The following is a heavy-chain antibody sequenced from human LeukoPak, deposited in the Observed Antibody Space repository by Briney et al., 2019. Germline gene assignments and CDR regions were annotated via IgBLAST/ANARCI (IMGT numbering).Heavy chain of an antibody. Sequence: GGSLRLSCAASGFTFSSYGMTWVRQAPGKGLEWVSAFSATDGSAQYAESVKGRFTISRDNSKNSLYLQMNSLRGEDTAVYYCAKGRIAAAGTGAFDVWGQGAMVTVSS. V-gene: IGHV3-23*01. D-gene: IGHD6-13*01. CDR1: GFTFSSYG. J-gene: IGHJ3*01. CDR2: FSATDGSA. CDR3: AKGRIAAAGTGAFDV.